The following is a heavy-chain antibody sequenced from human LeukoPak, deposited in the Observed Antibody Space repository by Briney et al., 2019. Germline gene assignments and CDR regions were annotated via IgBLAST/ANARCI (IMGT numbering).Heavy chain of an antibody. V-gene: IGHV1-2*04. J-gene: IGHJ6*02. CDR3: AREMIAAAGGSYYYYCGMDV. Sequence: ASVKVSCKASGYTFTGYYMHWVRQAPGQGLEWMGWINPNSGGTNYAQKFQGWVTMTRDTSISTAYMELSRLRSDDTAVYYCAREMIAAAGGSYYYYCGMDVWGQGTTVTVSS. D-gene: IGHD6-13*01. CDR1: GYTFTGYY. CDR2: INPNSGGT.